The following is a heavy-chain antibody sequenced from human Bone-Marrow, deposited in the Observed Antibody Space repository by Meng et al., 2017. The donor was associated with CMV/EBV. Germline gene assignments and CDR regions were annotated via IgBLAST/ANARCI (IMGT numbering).Heavy chain of an antibody. D-gene: IGHD6-13*01. V-gene: IGHV4-39*07. CDR1: GGSISSSSYY. CDR2: IYYSGST. J-gene: IGHJ5*02. Sequence: GALRLSCTVSGGSISSSSYYWGWIRQPPGKGLEWIGSIYYSGSTYYNPSLKIRVTISVDTSKNQFSLKLSSVTAADTAVYYCAREIAAESDWNWFAPWGQGTLVTVSS. CDR3: AREIAAESDWNWFAP.